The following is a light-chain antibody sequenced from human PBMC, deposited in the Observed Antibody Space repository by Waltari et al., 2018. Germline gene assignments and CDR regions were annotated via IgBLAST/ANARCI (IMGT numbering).Light chain of an antibody. J-gene: IGKJ4*01. Sequence: TWRAGQGIRNYLAWFQHKPGKAPKSRIYAASSLQSGVPSKFSGSGSGTDFTLTISSLQPEDFATYYCQQYNSYPPTFGGGTKVEIK. CDR2: AAS. CDR3: QQYNSYPPT. V-gene: IGKV1-16*02. CDR1: QGIRNY.